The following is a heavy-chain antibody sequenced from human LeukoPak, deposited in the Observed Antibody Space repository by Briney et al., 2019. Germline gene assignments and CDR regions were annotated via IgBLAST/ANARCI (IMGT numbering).Heavy chain of an antibody. D-gene: IGHD2-2*01. V-gene: IGHV3-48*03. CDR1: GFTFSSYE. CDR3: EAGCSSTSCRRLADY. CDR2: ISSSGSTI. J-gene: IGHJ4*02. Sequence: GGSLRLSCAASGFTFSSYEMNWVRQAPGKGLEWVSYISSSGSTIYYADSVKGRFTISRDNAKNSLYLQMTSLRAEDTAVYYCEAGCSSTSCRRLADYWGQGTLVTVSS.